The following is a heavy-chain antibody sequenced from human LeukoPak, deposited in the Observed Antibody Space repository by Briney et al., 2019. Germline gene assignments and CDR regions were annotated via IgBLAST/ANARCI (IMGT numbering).Heavy chain of an antibody. CDR1: GYTFTSYD. Sequence: GASVKVSCKASGYTFTSYDINWVRQATGQGLEWMGWMNPNSGNTGYTQKFQGRVTITRNTSISTAYMELSSLRSEDTAVYYCARVSGYYDLIYWGQGTLVTVSS. V-gene: IGHV1-8*03. D-gene: IGHD3-3*01. CDR2: MNPNSGNT. CDR3: ARVSGYYDLIY. J-gene: IGHJ1*01.